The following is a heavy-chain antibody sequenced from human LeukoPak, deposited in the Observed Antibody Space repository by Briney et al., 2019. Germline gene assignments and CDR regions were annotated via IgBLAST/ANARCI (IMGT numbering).Heavy chain of an antibody. V-gene: IGHV4-61*01. Sequence: SETLSLTCTVSGGSVSSGSYYWSWIRQPPGKGLEWIGYIYYSGSTNYNPSLKSRVTISVDTSKNQFSLKLSSVTAADTAVYYCARDGDYGDYVWGQGTLVTVSS. J-gene: IGHJ4*02. CDR2: IYYSGST. D-gene: IGHD4-17*01. CDR1: GGSVSSGSYY. CDR3: ARDGDYGDYV.